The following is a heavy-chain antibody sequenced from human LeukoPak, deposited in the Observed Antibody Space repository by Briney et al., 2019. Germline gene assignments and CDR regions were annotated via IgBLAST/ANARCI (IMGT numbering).Heavy chain of an antibody. Sequence: PGGSLRLSCAASGFTFSSYSMNWVRQAPGKGLEWVSSISSSSSYIYYADSVKGRFTISRDNAKNSLYLQMNSLRAEDTAVCYCAATRYFDWLPDYWGQGTLVTVSS. CDR1: GFTFSSYS. CDR2: ISSSSSYI. V-gene: IGHV3-21*01. CDR3: AATRYFDWLPDY. D-gene: IGHD3-9*01. J-gene: IGHJ4*02.